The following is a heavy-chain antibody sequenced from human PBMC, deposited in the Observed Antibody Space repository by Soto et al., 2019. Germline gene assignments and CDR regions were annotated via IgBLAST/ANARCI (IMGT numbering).Heavy chain of an antibody. J-gene: IGHJ6*02. CDR2: ISSSSTTI. V-gene: IGHV3-48*02. Sequence: PGGSLRLSCAASGFIFSSYSMHWVRQAPVKGLERVSYISSSSTTIYYADSVKGRFTISRDNAKNSLYLQMNSLRDEDTAVYYCARDYYAMDVWGQGTTVTVSS. CDR3: ARDYYAMDV. CDR1: GFIFSSYS.